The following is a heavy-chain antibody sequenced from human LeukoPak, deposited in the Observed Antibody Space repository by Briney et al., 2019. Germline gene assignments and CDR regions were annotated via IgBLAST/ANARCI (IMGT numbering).Heavy chain of an antibody. CDR1: GYTFTSYG. D-gene: IGHD6-19*01. J-gene: IGHJ4*02. V-gene: IGHV1-18*01. CDR2: ISAYNGNT. CDR3: ARDRSSGWTGVFDY. Sequence: ALVKVSCRASGYTFTSYGISWVRQAPGQGLEWMGWISAYNGNTNYAQKFQGRVTMTTDTSTSTAYMELRSLGSDDTAVYYCARDRSSGWTGVFDYWGQGTLVTVSS.